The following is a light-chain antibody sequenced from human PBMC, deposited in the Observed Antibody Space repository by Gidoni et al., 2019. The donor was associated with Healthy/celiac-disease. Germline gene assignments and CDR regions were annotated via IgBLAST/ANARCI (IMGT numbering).Light chain of an antibody. CDR3: KQSYITLWT. Sequence: DIQMTQSPSFLSASVGDRVTITRRARQSISSYLNWYQQKPGKAPKLLIYAASSLQSGVPSRFSDRESGIDFTLTIGSLQPKELATYYCKQSYITLWTFGQGTKVEIK. CDR1: QSISSY. V-gene: IGKV1-39*01. CDR2: AAS. J-gene: IGKJ1*01.